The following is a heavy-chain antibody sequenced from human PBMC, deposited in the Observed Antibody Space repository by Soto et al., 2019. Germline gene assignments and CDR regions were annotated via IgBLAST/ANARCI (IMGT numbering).Heavy chain of an antibody. CDR1: GFSFSSYA. J-gene: IGHJ4*02. D-gene: IGHD6-13*01. Sequence: GRSLRLSCVASGFSFSSYAMSWVRQAPGKGLEWVSVISGSDGSTYYADSVKGRFTISRDNSKNTLYLQMNSLRAEDTAVYYCAKDRERDAWYEDYWGQGTLVTVSS. CDR2: ISGSDGST. CDR3: AKDRERDAWYEDY. V-gene: IGHV3-23*01.